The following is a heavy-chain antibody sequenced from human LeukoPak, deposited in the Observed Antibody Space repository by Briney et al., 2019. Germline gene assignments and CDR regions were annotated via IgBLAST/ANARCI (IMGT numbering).Heavy chain of an antibody. Sequence: QPGGSLRLSCAASGFTFNTFDMTWVRQAPGKGLEWVSAISGSGGSTYYADSVKGRFTISRDNSKNTLYLQMNSLRAEDTAVYYCAKDSNYDSSGYYFNYFDYWGQGTLVTVSS. V-gene: IGHV3-23*01. CDR3: AKDSNYDSSGYYFNYFDY. CDR2: ISGSGGST. J-gene: IGHJ4*02. D-gene: IGHD3-22*01. CDR1: GFTFNTFD.